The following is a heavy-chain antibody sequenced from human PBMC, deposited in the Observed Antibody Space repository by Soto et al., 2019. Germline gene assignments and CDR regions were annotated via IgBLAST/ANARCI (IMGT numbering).Heavy chain of an antibody. CDR1: GFTFSNAW. V-gene: IGHV3-15*07. J-gene: IGHJ6*02. CDR3: TTAGEGPLSGSWYYYYYGMDV. CDR2: IKSKTDGGTT. Sequence: GGSLRLSCAASGFTFSNAWMNWVRQAPGKGLEWVGRIKSKTDGGTTDYAAPVKGRFTISRDDSKNTLYLQMNSLKTEDTAVYYCTTAGEGPLSGSWYYYYYGMDVWGQGTTVTVSS. D-gene: IGHD6-13*01.